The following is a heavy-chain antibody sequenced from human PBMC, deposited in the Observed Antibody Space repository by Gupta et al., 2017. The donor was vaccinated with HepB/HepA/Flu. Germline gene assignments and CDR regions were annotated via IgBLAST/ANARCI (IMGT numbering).Heavy chain of an antibody. CDR2: ISSSGSTI. Sequence: EVQLVESGGGLVQPGGSLRLSWAASGFTFSSYEMNWVRQAPGKGLEWVSYISSSGSTIYYADSVKGRFTISRDNAKNSLYLQMNSLRAEDTAVYYCARDSSLSGWPDYYYYGMDVWGQGTTVTVSS. CDR1: GFTFSSYE. CDR3: ARDSSLSGWPDYYYYGMDV. V-gene: IGHV3-48*03. D-gene: IGHD6-19*01. J-gene: IGHJ6*02.